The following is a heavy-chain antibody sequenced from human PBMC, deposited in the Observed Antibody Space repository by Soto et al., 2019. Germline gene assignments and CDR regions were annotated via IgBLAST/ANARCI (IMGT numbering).Heavy chain of an antibody. J-gene: IGHJ4*02. CDR1: GYTFVTY. V-gene: IGHV1-24*01. D-gene: IGHD3-16*01. CDR2: FDPENAET. Sequence: ASVKVSCKASGYTFVTYDINWVRQAPGKGLEWMGGFDPENAETIIYSQKFQGRVTMTEDTSTDTAYMELSSLRSEDTAVYYCTSDWDTTMTFEHWGQGTLVTVSS. CDR3: TSDWDTTMTFEH.